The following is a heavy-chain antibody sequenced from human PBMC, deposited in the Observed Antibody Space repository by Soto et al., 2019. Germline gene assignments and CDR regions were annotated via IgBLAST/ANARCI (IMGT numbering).Heavy chain of an antibody. V-gene: IGHV3-30*18. J-gene: IGHJ4*02. Sequence: QVQLVESGGGVVQPGRSLRLSCAASGFTFSSYGMHWVRQAPGKGLEWVAVISYDGSNKYYADSVKGRFTISRDNSKNTLYLQMNSLRAEDTAVYYCAKDRDYPEYWGQGTLVTVSS. CDR1: GFTFSSYG. CDR2: ISYDGSNK. CDR3: AKDRDYPEY.